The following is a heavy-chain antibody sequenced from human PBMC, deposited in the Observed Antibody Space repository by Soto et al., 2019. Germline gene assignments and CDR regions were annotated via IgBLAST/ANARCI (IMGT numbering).Heavy chain of an antibody. CDR2: IYYSGST. Sequence: PSETLSLTCTVSGGSISSSSYYWGWIRQPPGKGLEWIGSIYYSGSTYYNPSLQSRVTISVDTSKNQFSLKLSSVTAADTAVYYCARLGAGTTAYYYYGMDVWGQGTTVTVSS. CDR1: GGSISSSSYY. D-gene: IGHD1-7*01. J-gene: IGHJ6*02. V-gene: IGHV4-39*01. CDR3: ARLGAGTTAYYYYGMDV.